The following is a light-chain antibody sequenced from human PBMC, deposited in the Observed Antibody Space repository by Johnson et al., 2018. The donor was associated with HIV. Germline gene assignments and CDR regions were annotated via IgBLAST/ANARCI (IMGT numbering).Light chain of an antibody. Sequence: QSVLTQPPSVSAAPGEKVTISCSGSSSNIGNNYVSWYQQLPGTAPKLLIYENNKRPSGIPDRVSGSKSGTSATLGITGLQTGDEADYYCGTWDSSLSAVGVFGTGTKVTVL. J-gene: IGLJ1*01. CDR3: GTWDSSLSAVGV. CDR1: SSNIGNNY. V-gene: IGLV1-51*02. CDR2: ENN.